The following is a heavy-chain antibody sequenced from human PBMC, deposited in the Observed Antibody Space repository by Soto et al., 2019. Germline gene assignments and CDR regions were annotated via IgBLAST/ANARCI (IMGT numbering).Heavy chain of an antibody. CDR1: GGTFSTSA. V-gene: IGHV1-69*05. J-gene: IGHJ6*02. D-gene: IGHD1-1*01. CDR2: IMPVFPTP. Sequence: QVQLVQSGAEVKKPGSSVKVSCKASGGTFSTSAISWVRQAPGQGLEWVGGIMPVFPTPDYAQKFQGRVTFTSDXXTTTAYLELTSLRTDDTAVYYCARDKDRLQLGGNYYYFLDVWGQGTAITVSS. CDR3: ARDKDRLQLGGNYYYFLDV.